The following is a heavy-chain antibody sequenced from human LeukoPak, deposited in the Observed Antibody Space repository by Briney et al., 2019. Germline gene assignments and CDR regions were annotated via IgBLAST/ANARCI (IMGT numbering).Heavy chain of an antibody. J-gene: IGHJ4*02. Sequence: PGGSLRLSCAASGFTFSSYWMSWVRQAPGKGLEWVANIKQDGSEKYYEDSVKGRFTISRDNAKNSLYLQMNSLRAEDTAVYYCARDPSVGDGYNIDYWGQGTLVTVSS. CDR2: IKQDGSEK. CDR1: GFTFSSYW. CDR3: ARDPSVGDGYNIDY. D-gene: IGHD5-24*01. V-gene: IGHV3-7*01.